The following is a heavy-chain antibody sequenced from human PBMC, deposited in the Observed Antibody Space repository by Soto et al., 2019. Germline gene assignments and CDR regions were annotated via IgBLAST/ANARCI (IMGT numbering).Heavy chain of an antibody. Sequence: PSETLSLTWTVSGGSISSGDYYWSWIRQPPGKGLEWIGYIYYSGSTYYNPSLKSRVTISVDTSKNQFSLKLSSVTAADTAVYFCARRYGLDIDAYYWGQGILVTVSS. D-gene: IGHD3-10*01. CDR2: IYYSGST. J-gene: IGHJ4*02. V-gene: IGHV4-30-4*08. CDR3: ARRYGLDIDAYY. CDR1: GGSISSGDYY.